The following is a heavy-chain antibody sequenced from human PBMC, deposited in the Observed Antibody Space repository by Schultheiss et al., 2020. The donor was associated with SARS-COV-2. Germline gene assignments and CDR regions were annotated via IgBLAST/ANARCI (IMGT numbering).Heavy chain of an antibody. J-gene: IGHJ3*02. V-gene: IGHV5-51*01. D-gene: IGHD3-9*01. CDR1: GYSFTSYW. CDR3: ARHYYDILTGYYPHDAFDI. Sequence: GESLKISCKGSGYSFTSYWIGWVRQMPGKGLEWMGIIYPGDSDTRYSPSFQGQVTISADKSISTAYLQWSSLKASDTAMYYCARHYYDILTGYYPHDAFDIWGQGTMVTVSS. CDR2: IYPGDSDT.